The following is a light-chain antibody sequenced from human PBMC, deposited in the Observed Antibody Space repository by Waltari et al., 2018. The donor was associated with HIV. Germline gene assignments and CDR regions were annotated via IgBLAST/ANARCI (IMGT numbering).Light chain of an antibody. Sequence: QSALTPPASVSGSPGPSITISCSGPPSDIDPLYSVPWYQQHPGNVPKLIFFEVYYRPAGLSDRFSASKSGNTASLTISDLQPEDEADYFCSSYSTRNFLMFGGGTKLTVL. CDR2: EVY. CDR1: PSDIDPLYS. J-gene: IGLJ3*02. V-gene: IGLV2-14*03. CDR3: SSYSTRNFLM.